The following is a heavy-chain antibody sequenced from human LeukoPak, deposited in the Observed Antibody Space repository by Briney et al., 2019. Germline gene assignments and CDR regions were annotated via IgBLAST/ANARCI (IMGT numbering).Heavy chain of an antibody. J-gene: IGHJ4*02. Sequence: GASVKVSCKASGYTFTSYDINWVRQATGQGLEWMGWMNPNSGNTGYAQKFQGRVTMTRNTSISTAYMELSSLRSEDTAVYYCARYYYDSSGPDQAYYFGYWGQGTLVTVSS. CDR1: GYTFTSYD. V-gene: IGHV1-8*01. CDR3: ARYYYDSSGPDQAYYFGY. CDR2: MNPNSGNT. D-gene: IGHD3-22*01.